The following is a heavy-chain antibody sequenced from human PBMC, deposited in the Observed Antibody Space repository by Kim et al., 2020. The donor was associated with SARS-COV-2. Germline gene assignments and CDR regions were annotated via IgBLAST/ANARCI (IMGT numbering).Heavy chain of an antibody. CDR1: GFTFSSYS. J-gene: IGHJ4*02. V-gene: IGHV3-48*02. Sequence: GSLRLSCAASGFTFSSYSMNWVRQAPGKGLEWVSYISSSSSTIYYADSVKGRFTISRDNAKNSLYLQMNSLRDEDTAVYYCAREIPTYYDFWSGFDYWGQGTLVTVSS. CDR3: AREIPTYYDFWSGFDY. CDR2: ISSSSSTI. D-gene: IGHD3-3*01.